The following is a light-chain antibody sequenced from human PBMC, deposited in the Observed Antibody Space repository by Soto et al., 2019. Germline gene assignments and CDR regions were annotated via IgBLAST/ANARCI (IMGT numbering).Light chain of an antibody. Sequence: DIQLTQSPSFLSASVGDRVTITCRASQSVSSYLNWYQQKPGKAPNLLIYATSTLQSGVPSRFSGSGSGTDFTLTISSLQPEDFATYYCQQVNSYPLTFGGGTKVDI. J-gene: IGKJ4*01. CDR3: QQVNSYPLT. CDR1: QSVSSY. V-gene: IGKV1-9*01. CDR2: ATS.